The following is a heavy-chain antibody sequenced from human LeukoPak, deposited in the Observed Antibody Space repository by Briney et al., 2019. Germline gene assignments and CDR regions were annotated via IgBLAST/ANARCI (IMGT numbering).Heavy chain of an antibody. Sequence: GGSLRLSSAASGFTFSSYAMSWVRQAPGKGLEWVSVISGSGGSTFSADSVKGRFTISRDNSKNTLYLQMNSLRAEDTAVYYCAKASRDYGHYYYYMDVWGKGTTVTVSS. CDR3: AKASRDYGHYYYYMDV. CDR1: GFTFSSYA. CDR2: ISGSGGST. D-gene: IGHD4-17*01. V-gene: IGHV3-23*01. J-gene: IGHJ6*03.